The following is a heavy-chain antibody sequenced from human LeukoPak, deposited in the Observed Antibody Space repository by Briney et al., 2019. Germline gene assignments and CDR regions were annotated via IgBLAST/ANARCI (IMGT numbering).Heavy chain of an antibody. V-gene: IGHV3-30*03. D-gene: IGHD3-22*01. CDR1: GFTFSSYG. CDR2: ISYDGSNK. Sequence: GRSLRLSCAASGFTFSSYGMHWVRQAPGKGLEWVAVISYDGSNKYYADSVKGRFTISRDNSKNTLYLQMNSLRAEDTAVYYCARSGFSLDSSGYYYPFYYYYGMDVWGQGTTVTVSS. J-gene: IGHJ6*02. CDR3: ARSGFSLDSSGYYYPFYYYYGMDV.